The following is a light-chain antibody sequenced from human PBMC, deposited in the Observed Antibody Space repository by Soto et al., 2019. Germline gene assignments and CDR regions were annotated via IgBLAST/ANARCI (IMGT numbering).Light chain of an antibody. CDR1: QGIRNY. CDR2: DAS. CDR3: QQGSKGRG. J-gene: IGKJ1*01. V-gene: IGKV3-11*01. Sequence: EVVLTQSPATLSLSPGERATLSCRASQGIRNYLAWYQQKPGQAPRLLIYDASNRATGIPARFSGSGSGTDFTLTISSLGPKDLEFFYCQQGSKGRGFGKGTKV.